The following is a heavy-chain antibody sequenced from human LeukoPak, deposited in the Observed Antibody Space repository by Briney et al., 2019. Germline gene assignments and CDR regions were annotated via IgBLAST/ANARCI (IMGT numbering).Heavy chain of an antibody. CDR3: ARGVYIAAAQYGY. CDR2: IYYSGTT. D-gene: IGHD6-13*01. J-gene: IGHJ4*02. V-gene: IGHV4-59*01. Sequence: PSETLSLTCTVSGGSISSYYWSWIRQPPGKGLEWIGYIYYSGTTNYNPSLKSRVTISVDTSKNQFSLKLSSVTATDTAVYYCARGVYIAAAQYGYWGQGTLVTVSS. CDR1: GGSISSYY.